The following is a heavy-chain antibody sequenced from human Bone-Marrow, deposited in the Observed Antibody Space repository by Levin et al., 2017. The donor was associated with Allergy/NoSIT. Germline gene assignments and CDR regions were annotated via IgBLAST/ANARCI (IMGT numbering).Heavy chain of an antibody. D-gene: IGHD3-10*01. Sequence: LSLTCAASGFTFSSYSMNWVRQAPGKGLEWVSSISSSSSYIYYADSVKGRFTISRDNAKNSLYLQMNSLRAEDTAVYYCARDASQVLLWFGELDYYYYGMDVWGQGTTVTVSS. V-gene: IGHV3-21*01. CDR3: ARDASQVLLWFGELDYYYYGMDV. CDR1: GFTFSSYS. J-gene: IGHJ6*02. CDR2: ISSSSSYI.